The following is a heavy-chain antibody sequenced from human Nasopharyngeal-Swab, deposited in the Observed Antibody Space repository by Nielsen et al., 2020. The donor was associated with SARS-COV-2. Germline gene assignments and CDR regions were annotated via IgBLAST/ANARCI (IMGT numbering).Heavy chain of an antibody. CDR1: GFTFSSYA. V-gene: IGHV3-23*01. J-gene: IGHJ6*02. CDR2: TSGSGGST. Sequence: GESLKISCAASGFTFSSYAMSWVRQAPGMGLEWVSGTSGSGGSTYYADSVKGRFTISRDNSKNTLYLQMNSLRAEDTAVYYCARHSYSSSWGYYYYGMDVWGQGTTVTVSS. CDR3: ARHSYSSSWGYYYYGMDV. D-gene: IGHD6-13*01.